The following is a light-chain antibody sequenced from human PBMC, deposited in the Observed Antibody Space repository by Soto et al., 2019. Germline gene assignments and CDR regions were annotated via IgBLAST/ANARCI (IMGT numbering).Light chain of an antibody. V-gene: IGKV3-20*01. CDR1: QSVRNNY. CDR3: QQFGRYPLT. CDR2: ATS. J-gene: IGKJ4*01. Sequence: EVVLTQSPGTLSLSPGERATLSCRASQSVRNNYLAWYQQKPGQAPRFLMYATSNRATGIPDRFSGGGSGTDCTLTISRLEPEDFAVYYCQQFGRYPLTFGGGTKVEIK.